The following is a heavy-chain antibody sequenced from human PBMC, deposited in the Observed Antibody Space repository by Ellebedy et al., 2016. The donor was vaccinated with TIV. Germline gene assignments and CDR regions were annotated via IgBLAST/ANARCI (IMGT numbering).Heavy chain of an antibody. J-gene: IGHJ4*02. CDR1: GFTFSNYG. CDR2: VSYDGSNK. Sequence: GESLKISCAASGFTFSNYGMHWVRQAPGKGLEWVAVVSYDGSNKYYADSVKGRFTISRDNSKNTLYLQMNSLRAEDTAVYYCARAAEQPLFDYWGQGTLVTVSS. D-gene: IGHD6-13*01. V-gene: IGHV3-30*03. CDR3: ARAAEQPLFDY.